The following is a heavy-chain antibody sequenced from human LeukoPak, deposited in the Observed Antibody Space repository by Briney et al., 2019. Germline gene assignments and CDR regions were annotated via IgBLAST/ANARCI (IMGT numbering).Heavy chain of an antibody. CDR3: AKDRGGSVAGPGDS. V-gene: IGHV3-30*18. Sequence: GRSLRLSCVASGFSFSNSGMHWVRQAPGKGLEWVAVLSYDGRHKYYADSVKGRFTISRDNSQNTLFLQMDSLRLEDSGVYYCAKDRGGSVAGPGDSWGQGTLVSVSS. CDR2: LSYDGRHK. CDR1: GFSFSNSG. D-gene: IGHD6-19*01. J-gene: IGHJ4*02.